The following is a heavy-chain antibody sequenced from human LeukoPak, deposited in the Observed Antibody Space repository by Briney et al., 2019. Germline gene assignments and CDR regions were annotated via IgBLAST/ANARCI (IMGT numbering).Heavy chain of an antibody. Sequence: PGGSLRLSCEASGFTFGSYWMHWVRRAPGNGMMWVSRMKSDGSITTYADPVKGRFTISRDNAKNTLYLQMNSLRAEDTALYYCARDYYDSHGYYSNAFDNWGQGTLVTVSS. D-gene: IGHD3-22*01. CDR3: ARDYYDSHGYYSNAFDN. CDR1: GFTFGSYW. CDR2: MKSDGSIT. V-gene: IGHV3-74*01. J-gene: IGHJ4*02.